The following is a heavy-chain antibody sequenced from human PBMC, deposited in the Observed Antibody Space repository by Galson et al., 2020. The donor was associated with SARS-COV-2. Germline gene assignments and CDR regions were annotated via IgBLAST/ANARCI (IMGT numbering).Heavy chain of an antibody. CDR1: GGSISSGGYY. V-gene: IGHV4-31*03. Sequence: SVTLSLTCTVSGGSISSGGYYWNWIRQHPGKGLEWIGYIYNSGSTYYNPSLKSRLTISVDTSKNQFSLKLSSVTAADTAVYYCASKYYDYVWGSYRLDWGQGTLVTVSS. CDR2: IYNSGST. CDR3: ASKYYDYVWGSYRLD. J-gene: IGHJ4*02. D-gene: IGHD3-16*02.